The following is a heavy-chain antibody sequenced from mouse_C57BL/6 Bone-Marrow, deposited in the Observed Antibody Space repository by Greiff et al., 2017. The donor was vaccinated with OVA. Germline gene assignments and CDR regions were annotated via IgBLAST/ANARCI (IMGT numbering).Heavy chain of an antibody. CDR3: ARLTLYGSSLYYAMDY. J-gene: IGHJ4*01. CDR2: INPSSGYT. CDR1: GYTFTSYT. V-gene: IGHV1-4*01. Sequence: VQLQQSGAELARPGASVKMSCKASGYTFTSYTMHWVKQRPGQGLEWIGYINPSSGYTKYNQKFKDKATLTADKSSSTAYMQLSSLTSEDSAVYYCARLTLYGSSLYYAMDYWGQGTSVTVSS. D-gene: IGHD1-1*01.